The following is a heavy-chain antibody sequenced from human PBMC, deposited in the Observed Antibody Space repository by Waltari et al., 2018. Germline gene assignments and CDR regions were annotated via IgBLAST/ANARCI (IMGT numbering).Heavy chain of an antibody. CDR1: GFTFSSYS. Sequence: EVQLVESGGGLVKPGGSLRLSCAASGFTFSSYSMNWVRQAPGKGLEWVSSISSSSSYIYYADSVKGRFTISRDNAKNSLYLQMNSLRAEDTAVYYCARGFGRVTMSLRFIRDDAFDIWGQGTMVTVSS. CDR3: ARGFGRVTMSLRFIRDDAFDI. V-gene: IGHV3-21*01. CDR2: ISSSSSYI. D-gene: IGHD4-17*01. J-gene: IGHJ3*02.